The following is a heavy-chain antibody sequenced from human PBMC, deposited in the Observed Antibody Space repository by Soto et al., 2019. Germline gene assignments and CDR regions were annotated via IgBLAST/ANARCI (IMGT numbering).Heavy chain of an antibody. J-gene: IGHJ4*02. CDR3: ARAVAVAADFDY. Sequence: ASVKVSCKASGYTFTSYAMHWVRQAPGQRLEWMGWINAGNGNTKYSQKFQGRVTITRDTSASTANMELSSLRSKDTAVYYCARAVAVAADFDYWGQGTLVTVS. V-gene: IGHV1-3*01. D-gene: IGHD6-19*01. CDR1: GYTFTSYA. CDR2: INAGNGNT.